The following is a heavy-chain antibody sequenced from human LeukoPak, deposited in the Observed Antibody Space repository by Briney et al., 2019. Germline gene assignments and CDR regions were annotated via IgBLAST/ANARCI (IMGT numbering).Heavy chain of an antibody. V-gene: IGHV1-2*02. J-gene: IGHJ4*02. CDR2: INPNSGGT. CDR1: GYTLTGYY. Sequence: ASVKVSCKASGYTLTGYYMHWVRQAPGQGLEWMGWINPNSGGTSYAQKFQGRVTMTRDTSISTAYMELSRLRSDDTAVYYCATNLRIAASLIVWGQGTLVTVSS. CDR3: ATNLRIAASLIV. D-gene: IGHD6-13*01.